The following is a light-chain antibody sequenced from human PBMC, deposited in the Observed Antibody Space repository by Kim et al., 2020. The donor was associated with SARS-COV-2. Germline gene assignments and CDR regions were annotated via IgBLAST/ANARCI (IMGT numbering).Light chain of an antibody. Sequence: VYPWERATLSCRASQSVRNNLAWYQQKPGQAPRLLIYAASTRATDIPGRFSGSGSGTEFTLTISSLQSEDFAVYYCQQYNDWPPSFGGGTKVDIK. CDR3: QQYNDWPPS. J-gene: IGKJ4*01. CDR2: AAS. CDR1: QSVRNN. V-gene: IGKV3-15*01.